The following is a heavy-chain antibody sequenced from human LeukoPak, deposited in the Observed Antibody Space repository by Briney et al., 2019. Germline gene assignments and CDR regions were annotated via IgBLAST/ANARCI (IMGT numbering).Heavy chain of an antibody. Sequence: GGSLRLSCAATGFTFSSYEMNWVRQAPGKGLEWVSYISSSGSTIYYADSVKGRFTISRDNAKNSLYLQMNSLRAEDTAVYYCAREGYRSSTSCPRYYYGMDVWGQGTTVTVSS. D-gene: IGHD2-2*01. J-gene: IGHJ6*02. CDR2: ISSSGSTI. CDR3: AREGYRSSTSCPRYYYGMDV. CDR1: GFTFSSYE. V-gene: IGHV3-48*03.